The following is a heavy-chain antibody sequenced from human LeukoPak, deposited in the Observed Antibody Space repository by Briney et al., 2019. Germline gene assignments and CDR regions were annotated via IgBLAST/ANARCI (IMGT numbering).Heavy chain of an antibody. Sequence: ASVKVSCKVSGYALSESSIHWVRQTPGEGFEWMGGFDIEDVETAYAQKFQGRVTMTEDTSTDTAYMELINLRSDDTAVYFCVSDRSDGGFPESNGYPTFDLWGRGTLVTVSS. V-gene: IGHV1-24*01. CDR1: GYALSESS. D-gene: IGHD5-24*01. CDR3: VSDRSDGGFPESNGYPTFDL. J-gene: IGHJ2*01. CDR2: FDIEDVET.